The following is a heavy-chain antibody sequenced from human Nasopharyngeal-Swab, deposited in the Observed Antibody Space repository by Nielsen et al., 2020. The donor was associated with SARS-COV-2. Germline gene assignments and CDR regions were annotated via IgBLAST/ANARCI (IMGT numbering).Heavy chain of an antibody. CDR1: GYTFTSYA. V-gene: IGHV1-69*13. Sequence: SVKVSCKASGYTFTSYAISWVRQAPGQGLEWMGGIIPIFGTANYAQKFQGRVTITADESTSTAYMELSSLRSEDTAVYYCARFLWEDYRQSEALLAWHYYYYGMDVWGQGTTVTVSS. CDR2: IIPIFGTA. CDR3: ARFLWEDYRQSEALLAWHYYYYGMDV. D-gene: IGHD4-11*01. J-gene: IGHJ6*02.